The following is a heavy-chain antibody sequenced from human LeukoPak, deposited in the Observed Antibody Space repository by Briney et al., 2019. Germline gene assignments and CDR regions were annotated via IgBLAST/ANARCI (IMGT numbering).Heavy chain of an antibody. D-gene: IGHD3-10*01. CDR1: GYTFTGYY. J-gene: IGHJ5*02. V-gene: IGHV1-2*02. CDR3: ARGEYYYGSGSYYSWAGNWFDP. CDR2: INPNSGGT. Sequence: GASVKVSCKASGYTFTGYYMHWVRQAPGQGLEWMGWINPNSGGTNYAQKFQGRVTMTRDMSTSTVYMELSSLRSEDTAVYYCARGEYYYGSGSYYSWAGNWFDPWGQGTLVTVSS.